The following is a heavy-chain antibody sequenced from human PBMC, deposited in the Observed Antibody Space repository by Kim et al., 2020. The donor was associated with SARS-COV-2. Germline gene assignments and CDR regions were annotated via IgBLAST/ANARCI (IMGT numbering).Heavy chain of an antibody. V-gene: IGHV3-30*01. Sequence: KYYADSVKGGFTISRDESKNTRYLQMNSLRAEDTAVYYCAREIVAYYGMDVWGQGTTVTVSS. CDR3: AREIVAYYGMDV. J-gene: IGHJ6*02. D-gene: IGHD5-12*01. CDR2: K.